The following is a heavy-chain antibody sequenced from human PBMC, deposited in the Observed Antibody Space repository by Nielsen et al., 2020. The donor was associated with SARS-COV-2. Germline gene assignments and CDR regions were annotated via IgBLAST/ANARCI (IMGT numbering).Heavy chain of an antibody. Sequence: WIRQPPGKGLEWIGYIYYSGSTNYNPSLKSRVTISVDTSKNQFSLKLSSVTAADTAVYYCARGNFRFDPWGQGTLVTVSS. V-gene: IGHV4-59*01. J-gene: IGHJ5*02. CDR2: IYYSGST. CDR3: ARGNFRFDP.